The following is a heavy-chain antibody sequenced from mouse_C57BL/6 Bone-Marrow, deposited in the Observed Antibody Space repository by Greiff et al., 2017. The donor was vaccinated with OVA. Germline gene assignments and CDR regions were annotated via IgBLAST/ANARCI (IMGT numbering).Heavy chain of an antibody. CDR2: IYPGSGST. V-gene: IGHV1-55*01. CDR3: ASPIYYYGSSYVTY. Sequence: QVQLQQPGAELVKPGASVKMSCKASGYTFTSYWITWVKQRPGQGLEWIGDIYPGSGSTNYNEKFKSKATLTVDTSSSTAYMQLSSLTSEDSAVYYGASPIYYYGSSYVTYWGQGTTLTVSS. CDR1: GYTFTSYW. D-gene: IGHD1-1*01. J-gene: IGHJ2*01.